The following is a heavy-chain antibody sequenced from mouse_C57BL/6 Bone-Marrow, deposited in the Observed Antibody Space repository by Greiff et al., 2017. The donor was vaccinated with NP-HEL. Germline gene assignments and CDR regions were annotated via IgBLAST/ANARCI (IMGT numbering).Heavy chain of an antibody. D-gene: IGHD1-1*01. J-gene: IGHJ4*01. V-gene: IGHV1-76*01. CDR3: ARETTVVADLYYAMDY. Sequence: VQLQQSGAELVRPGASVKLSCKASGYTFNDYYINWVKQRPGQGLEWIARIYPGSGNTYYDAKFKGKATLTAETSSSTAYMQRSLLTSEDAAVYFGARETTVVADLYYAMDYWGQGTSVTVSS. CDR1: GYTFNDYY. CDR2: IYPGSGNT.